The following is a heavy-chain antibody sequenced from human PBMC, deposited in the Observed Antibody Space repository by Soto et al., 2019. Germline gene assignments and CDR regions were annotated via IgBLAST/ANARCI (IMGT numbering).Heavy chain of an antibody. Sequence: EAQLVESGGGLVQPGGSLRLSCAASGFTFSSYWMSWVRQAPGKGLEWVANIKQDGNEESYVDSVKGRFTISRDNTKNSLFLQMNSLRADDKAVYYCASWGFIVATNWYFDLWGRGTLVTVSS. J-gene: IGHJ2*01. D-gene: IGHD5-12*01. CDR3: ASWGFIVATNWYFDL. CDR2: IKQDGNEE. V-gene: IGHV3-7*01. CDR1: GFTFSSYW.